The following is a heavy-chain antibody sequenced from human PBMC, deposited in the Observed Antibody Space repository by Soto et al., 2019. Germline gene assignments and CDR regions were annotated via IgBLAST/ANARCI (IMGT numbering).Heavy chain of an antibody. J-gene: IGHJ4*02. CDR1: GASIGSYY. D-gene: IGHD4-17*01. V-gene: IGHV4-59*01. CDR3: ARGGWTTVGYYFDY. CDR2: IAYSGST. Sequence: SETLSLTCTLSGASIGSYYWSWIRQPPGKGLEWIGYIAYSGSTKYNPPLKSRVTISIDTSNNQFSTTLSSVTAADTAVYYCARGGWTTVGYYFDYWGLGARVTFS.